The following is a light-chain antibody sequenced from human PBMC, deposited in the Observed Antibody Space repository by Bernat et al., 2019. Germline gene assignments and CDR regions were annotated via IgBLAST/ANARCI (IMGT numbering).Light chain of an antibody. CDR3: QQLDNFPLT. CDR1: QVIGTY. V-gene: IGKV1-9*01. J-gene: IGKJ5*01. Sequence: DIQLTQSPSFLSASVGDRVTITCRASQVIGTYLAWYHQKPGKAPHLLIYGASSLQSGVPSRFSGSGSGPEFTLTISSLQPEDSATYYCQQLDNFPLTFGQGTRREIK. CDR2: GAS.